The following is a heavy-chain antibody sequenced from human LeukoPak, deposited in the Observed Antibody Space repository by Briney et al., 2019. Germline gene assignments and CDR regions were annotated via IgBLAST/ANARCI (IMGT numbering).Heavy chain of an antibody. V-gene: IGHV5-51*01. D-gene: IGHD6-13*01. CDR2: IYPGNSDT. CDR1: GSIFTSYW. J-gene: IGHJ4*02. Sequence: GASLQISCKGSGSIFTSYWIGWVRPLPGKGLGWMGIIYPGNSDTRYSPSFQGQVTISADKSISTAYLQWSSLKASDTAMYYCARLRYSSSWSDYWGQGTLVTVSS. CDR3: ARLRYSSSWSDY.